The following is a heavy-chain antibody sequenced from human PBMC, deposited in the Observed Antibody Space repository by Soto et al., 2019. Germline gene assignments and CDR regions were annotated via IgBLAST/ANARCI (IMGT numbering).Heavy chain of an antibody. D-gene: IGHD3-3*01. CDR3: AKDKDWSGVYGMDV. CDR2: INGGSTT. V-gene: IGHV3-23*01. Sequence: GGSLRLSCAASGFSFSSYAMNWVRQAPGKGLEWVTTINGGSTTYYADSVKGRFTISRDNSKNTLYLQMNGLRAEDTAVYYCAKDKDWSGVYGMDVWGQGT. CDR1: GFSFSSYA. J-gene: IGHJ6*02.